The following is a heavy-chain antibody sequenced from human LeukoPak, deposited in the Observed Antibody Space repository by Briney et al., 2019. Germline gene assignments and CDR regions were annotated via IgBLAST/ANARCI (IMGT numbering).Heavy chain of an antibody. Sequence: GGSLGLSCAASGFTFSSYAMSWVRQAPGKGLEWVARITASGTENYAAPVKARFTASRDDSKTTVYLQMKSLTTDDTAVYYCTTAPTRTWLPYFGYWGQGTVVTVSS. CDR1: GFTFSSYA. D-gene: IGHD1-1*01. J-gene: IGHJ4*02. CDR2: ITASGTE. V-gene: IGHV3-15*01. CDR3: TTAPTRTWLPYFGY.